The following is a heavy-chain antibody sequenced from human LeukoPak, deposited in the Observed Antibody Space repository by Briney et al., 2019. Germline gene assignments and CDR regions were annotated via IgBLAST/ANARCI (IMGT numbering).Heavy chain of an antibody. CDR2: TYYRSKWYN. CDR1: GDGVSSNSAA. CDR3: ARGATPDYGDYGFDY. J-gene: IGHJ4*02. Sequence: SQTLSLTCAIAGDGVSSNSAAWNWIRQSPSRGLEWLGRTYYRSKWYNDYAVSVKSRITINPDTSKNQFSLQLNSVTPEDTAVYYCARGATPDYGDYGFDYWGQGTLVTVSS. V-gene: IGHV6-1*01. D-gene: IGHD4-17*01.